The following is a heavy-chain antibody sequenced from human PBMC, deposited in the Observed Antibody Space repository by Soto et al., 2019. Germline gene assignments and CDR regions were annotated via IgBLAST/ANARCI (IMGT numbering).Heavy chain of an antibody. J-gene: IGHJ4*02. Sequence: TSETLSLTCAVSGVSLTSGNWWTWVRQSPQRGLEYIGEIFHDGTANYYPSFERRVAMSVDTSRNQFSLKLTSVTAADTAVYFCARLVYDTRLNYMYFDFWGPGTLVTVSS. CDR3: ARLVYDTRLNYMYFDF. V-gene: IGHV4-4*02. D-gene: IGHD3-10*01. CDR2: IFHDGTA. CDR1: GVSLTSGNW.